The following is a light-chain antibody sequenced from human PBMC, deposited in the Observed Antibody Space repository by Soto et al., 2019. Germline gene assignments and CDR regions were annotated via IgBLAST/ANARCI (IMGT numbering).Light chain of an antibody. CDR2: APS. J-gene: IGKJ2*01. Sequence: DIQLTQSPSSLSASVGDRVTITCRASQSIDTFLMWYQQKPGIAPKVLIYAPSTLQSGVPSRFSGSGSGTAFTLTLNSLQPEDFATYYCQQIYNAPFTFGQGTKLDI. CDR3: QQIYNAPFT. CDR1: QSIDTF. V-gene: IGKV1-39*01.